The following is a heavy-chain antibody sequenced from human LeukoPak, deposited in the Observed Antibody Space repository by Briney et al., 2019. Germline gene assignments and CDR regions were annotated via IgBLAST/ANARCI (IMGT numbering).Heavy chain of an antibody. J-gene: IGHJ4*02. V-gene: IGHV1-46*01. CDR2: INPSGGST. CDR1: GYTFTSYY. D-gene: IGHD5-12*01. CDR3: ARDSKGYSGYDLGGGFDY. Sequence: ASVKVSCKASGYTFTSYYMHWVRQAPGQGLEWMGIINPSGGSTSYAQKFQGRVTMTRDMSTSTVYMELSSLRAEDTAVYYCARDSKGYSGYDLGGGFDYWGQGTLVTVSS.